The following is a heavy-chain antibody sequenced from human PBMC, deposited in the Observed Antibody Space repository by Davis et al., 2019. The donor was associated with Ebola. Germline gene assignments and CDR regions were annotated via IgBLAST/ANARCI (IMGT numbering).Heavy chain of an antibody. Sequence: LRLSCTVSGGSISSGDYYWSWIRQPPGKGLEWIGYIYYSGSTYYNPSLKSRVTISVDTSKNQFSLKLSSVTAADTAVYYCARDVVVPAAIIYYYYGMDVWGQGTTVTVSS. CDR3: ARDVVVPAAIIYYYYGMDV. J-gene: IGHJ6*02. CDR2: IYYSGST. D-gene: IGHD2-2*01. V-gene: IGHV4-30-4*01. CDR1: GGSISSGDYY.